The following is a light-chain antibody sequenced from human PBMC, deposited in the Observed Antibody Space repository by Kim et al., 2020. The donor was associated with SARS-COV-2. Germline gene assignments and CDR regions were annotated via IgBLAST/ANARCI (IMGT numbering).Light chain of an antibody. V-gene: IGKV4-1*01. CDR2: WAS. J-gene: IGKJ1*01. Sequence: ASINCKSSQSVLHSSNNINYLAWYQQKPGQPPKLLIYWASTRESGVPDRFSGSGSGTDFTLTISSLQAADVAVYYCQQYYTTPWTFGQGTKVDIK. CDR1: QSVLHSSNNINY. CDR3: QQYYTTPWT.